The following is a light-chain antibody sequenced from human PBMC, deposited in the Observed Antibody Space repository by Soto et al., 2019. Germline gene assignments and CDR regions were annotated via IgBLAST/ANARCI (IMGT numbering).Light chain of an antibody. CDR1: QKVTSDY. V-gene: IGKV3-20*01. CDR2: AAS. CDR3: QHYGSS. Sequence: EIVLTQSPDTLSLSPGERATLSCRASQKVTSDYLGWYQQRPGQTPRLLVYAASSRATGIPDRFSGSGSGTDFTLTINTLEPEDFALYYCQHYGSSFGGGTRVEIK. J-gene: IGKJ4*01.